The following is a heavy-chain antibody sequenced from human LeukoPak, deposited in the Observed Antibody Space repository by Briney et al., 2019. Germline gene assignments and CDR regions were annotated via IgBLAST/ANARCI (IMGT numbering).Heavy chain of an antibody. V-gene: IGHV4-34*01. D-gene: IGHD1-1*01. CDR3: ARHDELEFDY. J-gene: IGHJ4*02. CDR1: GRSFSDYS. Sequence: PSETLSLTCAVYGRSFSDYSWSWIRQPPGKGLEWIGEINHSGSTNYNPSLKSRVTISLDTSKNQFSLRLSSVTAADTAVYYCARHDELEFDYWGQGTLVTVSS. CDR2: INHSGST.